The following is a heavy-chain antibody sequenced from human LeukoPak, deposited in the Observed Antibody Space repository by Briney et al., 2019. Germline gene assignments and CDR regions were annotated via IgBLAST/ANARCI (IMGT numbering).Heavy chain of an antibody. CDR1: GGSFSGYY. CDR2: INHSGST. D-gene: IGHD6-25*01. J-gene: IGHJ3*02. Sequence: PSETLSLTCAVYGGSFSGYYWSWIRQPPGKGLEWIGEINHSGSTNYNPSLKSRVTISVDTSKSQFSLKLSSVTAADTAVYYCASSIAALPAFDIWGQGTMVTVSS. CDR3: ASSIAALPAFDI. V-gene: IGHV4-34*01.